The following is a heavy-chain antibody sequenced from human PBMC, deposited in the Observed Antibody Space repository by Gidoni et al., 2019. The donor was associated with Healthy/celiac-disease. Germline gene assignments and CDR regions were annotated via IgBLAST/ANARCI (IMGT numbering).Heavy chain of an antibody. CDR1: GFTFSRYG. V-gene: IGHV3-33*01. J-gene: IGHJ4*02. Sequence: QVQLVESGGGVVQPGRSLRLSCAASGFTFSRYGMHWVCQAPGKGLEWVAVIWYDGSNKYYADSVKGRFTISRDNSKNTLYLQMNSLRAEDTAVYYCARSYYYDSSGYYPFDYWGQGTLVTVSS. D-gene: IGHD3-22*01. CDR3: ARSYYYDSSGYYPFDY. CDR2: IWYDGSNK.